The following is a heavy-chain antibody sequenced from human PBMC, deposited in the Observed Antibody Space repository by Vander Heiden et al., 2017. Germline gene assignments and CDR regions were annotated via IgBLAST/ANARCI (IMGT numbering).Heavy chain of an antibody. CDR3: AKAAILGGYYYYGMDV. V-gene: IGHV3-23*01. CDR2: ISGSGDSP. Sequence: EVQLLESGGGLVQPGGSMRLSCAASGFTFSSYATGWVRKAAGKGLEWVSAISGSGDSPYYADSVKGRFTISRDNSKNTLYLQMNSLRAEDTAVYYCAKAAILGGYYYYGMDVWGQGTTVTVSS. J-gene: IGHJ6*02. CDR1: GFTFSSYA.